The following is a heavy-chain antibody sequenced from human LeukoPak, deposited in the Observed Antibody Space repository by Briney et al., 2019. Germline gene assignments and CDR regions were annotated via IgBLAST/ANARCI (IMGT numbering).Heavy chain of an antibody. CDR2: IIPIFGTA. Sequence: ASVKVSCKASGGTFSSYAISWVRQAPGQGLEWMGGIIPIFGTANYAQKFQGRVTITADESTSTAYMELSSLRSEDTAVYYCASLGRIAVAGPFDYWGQGTLVTVSS. V-gene: IGHV1-69*13. CDR3: ASLGRIAVAGPFDY. CDR1: GGTFSSYA. D-gene: IGHD6-19*01. J-gene: IGHJ4*02.